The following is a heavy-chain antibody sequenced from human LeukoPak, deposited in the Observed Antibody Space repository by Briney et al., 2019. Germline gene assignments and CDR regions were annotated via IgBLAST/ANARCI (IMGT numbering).Heavy chain of an antibody. D-gene: IGHD6-19*01. V-gene: IGHV3-48*02. J-gene: IGHJ4*02. CDR2: ISSSSSTI. Sequence: GGSLRLSCAASGFTLSSYHMNWVRQAPRKGLEWVSYISSSSSTIYYADSVKGRFTISGDNAKNSLYLQMNSLRDADTAVYYCARDRGDSSGWYFDYWGQGTLVTVSS. CDR3: ARDRGDSSGWYFDY. CDR1: GFTLSSYH.